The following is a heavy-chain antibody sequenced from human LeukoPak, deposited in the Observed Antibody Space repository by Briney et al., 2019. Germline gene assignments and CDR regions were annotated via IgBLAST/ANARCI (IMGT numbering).Heavy chain of an antibody. CDR2: FWWNSCHI. V-gene: IGHV3-9*01. CDR1: GFTFEVYA. J-gene: IGHJ4*02. D-gene: IGHD3-16*02. CDR3: AKAPRIRIMITFGGVIDLYYFDY. Sequence: GGSLRLSCTASGFTFEVYAMHWPRHAPGKGLEGVSGFWWNSCHIGYADSVKGRFTISRDNAKNSLYLQMNSLRAEDTALYNCAKAPRIRIMITFGGVIDLYYFDYWGQGTLVTVSS.